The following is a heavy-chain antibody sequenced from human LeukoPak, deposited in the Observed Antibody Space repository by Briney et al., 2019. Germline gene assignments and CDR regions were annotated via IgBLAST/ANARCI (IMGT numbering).Heavy chain of an antibody. D-gene: IGHD3-16*02. Sequence: PGGSLRLSCAASGFSFSSYAMHWVRQAPGKGLVWVSRINSAGSYTTYADSVKGRFTISRDNAKNTLYLQMNSLRAEDTAVYYCATLYDYVWGSYRYTREPADYWGQGTLVTVSS. CDR3: ATLYDYVWGSYRYTREPADY. CDR2: INSAGSYT. V-gene: IGHV3-74*01. CDR1: GFSFSSYA. J-gene: IGHJ4*02.